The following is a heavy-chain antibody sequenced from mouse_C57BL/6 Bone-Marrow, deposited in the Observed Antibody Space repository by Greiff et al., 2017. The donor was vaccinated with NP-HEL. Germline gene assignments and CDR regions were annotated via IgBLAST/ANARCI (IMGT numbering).Heavy chain of an antibody. CDR3: GKEGDY. CDR2: ISSGSSTN. J-gene: IGHJ4*01. Sequence: EVKLVESGGGLVKPGGSLKLSCAASGFTFSDEGMHWVRQAPEKGLEWVAYISSGSSTNYYADTVKGRFTITRDNDKNTLFLQMTSLTSEDTAMYYFGKEGDYWGQGTSVTVSS. V-gene: IGHV5-17*01. CDR1: GFTFSDEG.